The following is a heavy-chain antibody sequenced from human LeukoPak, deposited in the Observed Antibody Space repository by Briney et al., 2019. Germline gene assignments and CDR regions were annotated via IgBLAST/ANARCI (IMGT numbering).Heavy chain of an antibody. Sequence: GGSLRLSCAASGFTFSSYWMSWVRQAPGKGLEWVANIKQDGSEKYYVDSVKGRFTISRDNAKNSLYLQMNSLRAEDTAVYYCARLPNIVVVPAALDAFDIWGQGTMVTVSS. CDR1: GFTFSSYW. J-gene: IGHJ3*02. D-gene: IGHD2-2*01. CDR2: IKQDGSEK. V-gene: IGHV3-7*01. CDR3: ARLPNIVVVPAALDAFDI.